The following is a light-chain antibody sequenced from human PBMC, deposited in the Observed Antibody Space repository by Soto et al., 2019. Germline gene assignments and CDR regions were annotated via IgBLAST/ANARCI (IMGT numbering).Light chain of an antibody. V-gene: IGKV3-20*01. CDR1: QSVSSTY. CDR2: GAS. J-gene: IGKJ5*01. CDR3: QQYGSSPPIT. Sequence: EIVLTQSPGTLSLSPGERATLSCRASQSVSSTYLAWYQQKPGQAPRPLIYGASSRATGIPDRFSGSGSGTDFTLTISRLEPEDFAVYYGQQYGSSPPITIGQGTRLEIK.